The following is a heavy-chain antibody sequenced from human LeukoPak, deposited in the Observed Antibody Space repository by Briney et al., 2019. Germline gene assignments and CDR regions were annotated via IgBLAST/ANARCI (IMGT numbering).Heavy chain of an antibody. J-gene: IGHJ3*02. V-gene: IGHV3-15*01. CDR3: ARVRYYYDSSGYVDDAFDI. D-gene: IGHD3-22*01. CDR1: GFTFSNAW. CDR2: IKSKTDGGTT. Sequence: GGSLRLSCAASGFTFSNAWMSWVRQAPGKGLEWVGRIKSKTDGGTTDYAAPVKGRFTISRDDSKNTLYLQMNSLRAEDTAVYYCARVRYYYDSSGYVDDAFDIWGQGTMVTVSS.